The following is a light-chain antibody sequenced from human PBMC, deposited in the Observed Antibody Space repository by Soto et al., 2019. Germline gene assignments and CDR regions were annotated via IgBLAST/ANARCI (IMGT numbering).Light chain of an antibody. CDR2: WAS. J-gene: IGKJ5*01. Sequence: DIVMTQSPDSLAVSLGERATIHCKSSQSVLYSAKNKNFLTWYQQKPGQPPKLLIYWASTRESGVPDRFTGSGSGTDFNLTINSLQAEDVAVYYCQQHYITPITFGQGTRLEIK. CDR3: QQHYITPIT. V-gene: IGKV4-1*01. CDR1: QSVLYSAKNKNF.